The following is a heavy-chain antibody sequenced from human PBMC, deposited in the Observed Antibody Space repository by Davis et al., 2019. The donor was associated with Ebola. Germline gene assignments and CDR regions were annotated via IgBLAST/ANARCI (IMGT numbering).Heavy chain of an antibody. Sequence: GGSLRLSCAASGFTFSSYGMHWVRQASGKGLEWVGRIRSKANSYATAYAASVKGRFTISRDDSKNTAYLQMNSLKTEDTAVYYCSVTVAAFDIWGQGTMVTVSS. V-gene: IGHV3-73*01. D-gene: IGHD1-14*01. J-gene: IGHJ3*02. CDR2: IRSKANSYAT. CDR1: GFTFSSYG. CDR3: SVTVAAFDI.